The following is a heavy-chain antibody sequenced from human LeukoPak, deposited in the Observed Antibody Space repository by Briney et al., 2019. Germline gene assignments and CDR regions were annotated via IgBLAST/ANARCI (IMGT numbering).Heavy chain of an antibody. Sequence: ASVKVSCKASGGTFSSYAISWVRQAPGQGLEWMGWISAYNGNTNYAQKLQGRVTMTTDTSTSTAYMELRSLRSDDTAVYYCARDLAAAGTNNWFDPWGQGTLVTVSS. J-gene: IGHJ5*02. CDR2: ISAYNGNT. V-gene: IGHV1-18*01. D-gene: IGHD6-13*01. CDR1: GGTFSSYA. CDR3: ARDLAAAGTNNWFDP.